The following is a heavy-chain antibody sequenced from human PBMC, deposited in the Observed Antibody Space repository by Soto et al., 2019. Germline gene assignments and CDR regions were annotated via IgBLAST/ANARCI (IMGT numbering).Heavy chain of an antibody. CDR1: GASMNSYH. J-gene: IGHJ5*02. Sequence: SETLSLTCTVSGASMNSYHWSWIRQPAGKGLEWIGHIHSSGSTNYNPSLKSRVTMSVDTSKNQFSLRLMSLTAADTAVYYCARDQGVAAAGITWLDPWGQGXLVTVYS. CDR3: ARDQGVAAAGITWLDP. V-gene: IGHV4-4*07. CDR2: IHSSGST. D-gene: IGHD6-13*01.